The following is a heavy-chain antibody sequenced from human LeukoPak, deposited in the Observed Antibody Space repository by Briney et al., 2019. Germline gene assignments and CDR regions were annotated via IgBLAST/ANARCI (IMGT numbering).Heavy chain of an antibody. CDR2: MNPNSGNT. D-gene: IGHD6-19*01. V-gene: IGHV1-8*03. CDR1: GYTFTSYD. CDR3: TRDWGIAVTYFDY. J-gene: IGHJ4*02. Sequence: ASVKVSCTASGYTFTSYDINWVRQATGQGLEWMGWMNPNSGNTGYAQKFQGRVTITRNTSISTAYMELSSLRSEDTAVYYCTRDWGIAVTYFDYWGQGTLVTVSS.